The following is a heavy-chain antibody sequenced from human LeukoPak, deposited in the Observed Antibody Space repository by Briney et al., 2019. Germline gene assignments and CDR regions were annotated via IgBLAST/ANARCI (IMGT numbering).Heavy chain of an antibody. CDR3: ASSMGQLITPHGGYFDY. CDR2: IIPILGIA. V-gene: IGHV1-69*04. Sequence: SVKVSCKASGGTFSSYAISWVRQAPGQGLEWMGRIIPILGIANYAQKFQDRVTITADKSTSTAYMELSSLRSEDTAVYYCASSMGQLITPHGGYFDYWGQGNLVTVSS. CDR1: GGTFSSYA. J-gene: IGHJ4*02. D-gene: IGHD6-13*01.